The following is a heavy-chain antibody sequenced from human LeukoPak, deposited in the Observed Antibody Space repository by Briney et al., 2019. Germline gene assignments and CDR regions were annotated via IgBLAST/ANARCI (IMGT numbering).Heavy chain of an antibody. D-gene: IGHD4-23*01. V-gene: IGHV4-59*08. Sequence: SETLSLTCTVSGGSISSYYWSWIRQPPGKGLEWIGYIYYSGSTNYNPSLKSRVTISVDTSKNQSSLKLSSVTAADTAVYYCASLDYGGAHFDYWGQGTLVTVSS. CDR3: ASLDYGGAHFDY. J-gene: IGHJ4*02. CDR2: IYYSGST. CDR1: GGSISSYY.